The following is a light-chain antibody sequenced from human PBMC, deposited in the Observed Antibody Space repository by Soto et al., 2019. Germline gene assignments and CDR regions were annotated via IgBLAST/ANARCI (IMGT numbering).Light chain of an antibody. Sequence: EVVLTQSPGTLSLSPGDRATLSCRASQSVSNYVAWYQQRPGQAPRLLIYDASNRATGIPARFSGSGSGTDFTLTISSLEPEDFAVYYCQQRSHGLTFGGGTKVDIK. CDR2: DAS. CDR1: QSVSNY. J-gene: IGKJ4*01. CDR3: QQRSHGLT. V-gene: IGKV3-11*01.